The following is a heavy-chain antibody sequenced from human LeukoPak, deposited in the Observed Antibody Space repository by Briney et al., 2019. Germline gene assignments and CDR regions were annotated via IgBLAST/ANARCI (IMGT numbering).Heavy chain of an antibody. D-gene: IGHD3-9*01. J-gene: IGHJ6*02. CDR1: GFTFSSYG. CDR3: AREEYYDILTGYHPPLYYGMDV. Sequence: PGGSLRLSCAASGFTFSSYGMHWVRQAPGKGLEWVAVIWYDRSNKYYADSVKGRFTISRDNSKNTLYLQMNSLRAEDTAVYYCAREEYYDILTGYHPPLYYGMDVWGQGTTVTVSS. CDR2: IWYDRSNK. V-gene: IGHV3-33*01.